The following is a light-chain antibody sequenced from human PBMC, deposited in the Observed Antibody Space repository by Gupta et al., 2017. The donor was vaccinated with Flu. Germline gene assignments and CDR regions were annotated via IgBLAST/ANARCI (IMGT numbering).Light chain of an antibody. J-gene: IGKJ5*01. Sequence: IVLTQSPATLSLSPGERATLSCRASQGLVNYLAWYQQKPGQAPRLLIYDASNRATGIPARFSGSGSGTDFTLTISSLEPEDFAVYYCQQRSIWPQVTFGQGTRLDIK. V-gene: IGKV3-11*01. CDR3: QQRSIWPQVT. CDR2: DAS. CDR1: QGLVNY.